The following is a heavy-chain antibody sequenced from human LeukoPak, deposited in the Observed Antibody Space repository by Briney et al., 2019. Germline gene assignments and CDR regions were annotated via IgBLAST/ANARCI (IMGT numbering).Heavy chain of an antibody. CDR1: GYTFTSYA. CDR2: INAGNGNT. J-gene: IGHJ3*02. Sequence: ASVKVSCKASGYTFTSYAMHWVRQAPGQRLEWMGWINAGNGNTKYSQEFQGRVTITADKSTSTAYMELSSLRSEDTAVYYCARDRAARITMIVPDAFDIWGQGTMVTVSS. V-gene: IGHV1-3*03. D-gene: IGHD3-22*01. CDR3: ARDRAARITMIVPDAFDI.